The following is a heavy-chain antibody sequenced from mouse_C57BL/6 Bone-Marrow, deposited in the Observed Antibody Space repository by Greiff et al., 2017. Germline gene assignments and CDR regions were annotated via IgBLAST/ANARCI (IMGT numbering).Heavy chain of an antibody. CDR2: INPSSGYT. CDR1: GYTFTSYT. CDR3: ARRVLPHYYAMDY. V-gene: IGHV1-4*01. Sequence: QVQLQQSGAELARPGASVKMSCKASGYTFTSYTMHWVKQRPGQGLEWIGYINPSSGYTKYNQKFKDKATLTADKSSSTAYMQLSSLTSEDSAVYYCARRVLPHYYAMDYGGQGTSVTVSS. D-gene: IGHD5-5*01. J-gene: IGHJ4*01.